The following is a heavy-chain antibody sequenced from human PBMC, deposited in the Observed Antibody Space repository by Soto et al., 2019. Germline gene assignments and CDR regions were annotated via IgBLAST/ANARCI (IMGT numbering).Heavy chain of an antibody. CDR3: ARHHVRGRTIAGAAEF. J-gene: IGHJ4*02. Sequence: SETLSLTCAVYGGSLSGYYWSWIRQPSGKALEWIGEINHSGNTNYNPSLKTRVTISVDTSKNQLFLNLSSVTAADTAMYYCARHHVRGRTIAGAAEFWGQGTLVTVSS. CDR2: INHSGNT. V-gene: IGHV4-34*01. D-gene: IGHD1-26*01. CDR1: GGSLSGYY.